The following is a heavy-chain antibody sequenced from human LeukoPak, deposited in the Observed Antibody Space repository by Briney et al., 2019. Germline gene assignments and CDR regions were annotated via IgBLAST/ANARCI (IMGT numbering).Heavy chain of an antibody. J-gene: IGHJ4*02. Sequence: GGSLRLSCVASGFTISGAWMSWVRQVPGKGLEWIGHIRSRTDGGTTDYAAPVKGRFTISRDNSKNTLYLQMNSLKTKDTAVYYCTTGYSSSWYYWGQGTLVTVSS. V-gene: IGHV3-15*01. D-gene: IGHD6-13*01. CDR2: IRSRTDGGTT. CDR3: TTGYSSSWYY. CDR1: GFTISGAW.